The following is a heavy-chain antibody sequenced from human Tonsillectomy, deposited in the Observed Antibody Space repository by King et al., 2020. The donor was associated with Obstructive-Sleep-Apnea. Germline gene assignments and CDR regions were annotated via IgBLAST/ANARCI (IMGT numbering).Heavy chain of an antibody. J-gene: IGHJ4*02. V-gene: IGHV4-59*01. D-gene: IGHD2-8*01. CDR2: LYHTGST. CDR3: AKWHQYGGTRYYFDY. CDR1: GGSISSFY. Sequence: MQLQESGPGLVKPSETLSLTCTVSGGSISSFYWSWIRQPPGEGLEWLGHLYHTGSTNYNPSLKSRVTISVDTSKKHFSLRLSSVTAADTAVYYCAKWHQYGGTRYYFDYWGQGTLVTVSS.